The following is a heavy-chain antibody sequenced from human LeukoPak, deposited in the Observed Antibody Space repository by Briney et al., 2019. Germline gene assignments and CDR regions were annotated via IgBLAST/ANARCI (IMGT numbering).Heavy chain of an antibody. CDR3: ARHSGSYSPPAPFYFDY. D-gene: IGHD1-26*01. Sequence: NPSETLSLTCTVSGGSISSYYWSWIRQPPGKGLEWIGYIYYSGSTNYNPSLKSRVTISVDTSKNQFSLKLSSVTAADTAVYYCARHSGSYSPPAPFYFDYWGQGTLVTVSS. CDR1: GGSISSYY. V-gene: IGHV4-59*08. J-gene: IGHJ4*02. CDR2: IYYSGST.